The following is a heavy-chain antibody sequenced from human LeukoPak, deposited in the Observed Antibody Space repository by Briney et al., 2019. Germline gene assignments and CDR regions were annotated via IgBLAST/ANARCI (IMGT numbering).Heavy chain of an antibody. CDR3: ARVIGGIRYFDWYNWFDP. Sequence: PGGSLRLSCAASGFTISDYYMSWIRQAPGKGLEWVSYISSSTSYTNYADSVKGRFTISRDNAKNSLYLQMNSLRAEDTAVYYCARVIGGIRYFDWYNWFDPWGQGTLVTVSS. D-gene: IGHD3-9*01. CDR2: ISSSTSYT. J-gene: IGHJ5*02. V-gene: IGHV3-11*05. CDR1: GFTISDYY.